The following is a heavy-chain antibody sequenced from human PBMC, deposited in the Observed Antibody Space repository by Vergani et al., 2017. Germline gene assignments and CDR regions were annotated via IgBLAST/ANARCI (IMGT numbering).Heavy chain of an antibody. D-gene: IGHD2-2*01. V-gene: IGHV4-34*01. CDR3: ARGGGSTNERSLTWFDP. CDR1: GGSFSGYY. CDR2: INHSGST. J-gene: IGHJ3*01. Sequence: QVQLQQWGAGLLKPSETLSLTCAVYGGSFSGYYWSWIRQPPGKGLEWIGEINHSGSTNYNPSLKSRVTISVDTSKNQFSLKLSSVTAADTAVYYCARGGGSTNERSLTWFDPWGQGTMVTVSS.